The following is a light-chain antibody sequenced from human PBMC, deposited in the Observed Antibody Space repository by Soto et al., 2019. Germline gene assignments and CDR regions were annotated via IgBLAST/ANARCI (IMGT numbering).Light chain of an antibody. CDR1: QSISSW. Sequence: DIHMTQSPSTLSASVGDRVTITCRASQSISSWLAWYQQKPGKAPKLLIYDASSLESGVPSRFSGSGSGTDFTLTISSLEPEDFAVYHCQQRSNWPSITFGQGTRLEIK. J-gene: IGKJ5*01. CDR3: QQRSNWPSIT. CDR2: DAS. V-gene: IGKV1-5*01.